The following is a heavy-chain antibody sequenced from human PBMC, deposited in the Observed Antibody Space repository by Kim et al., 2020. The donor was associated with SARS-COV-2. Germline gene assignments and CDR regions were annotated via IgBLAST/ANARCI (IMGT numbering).Heavy chain of an antibody. V-gene: IGHV3-43*02. J-gene: IGHJ6*02. D-gene: IGHD3-22*01. Sequence: GGSLRLSCAASGFTFDDYAMHWVRQAPGKGLEWVSLISGDGGSTYYADSVKGRFTISRDNSKNSLYLQMNSLRTEDTALYYCAKEWGSSGYYYSDYYGMDVWGQGTTVTVSS. CDR2: ISGDGGST. CDR1: GFTFDDYA. CDR3: AKEWGSSGYYYSDYYGMDV.